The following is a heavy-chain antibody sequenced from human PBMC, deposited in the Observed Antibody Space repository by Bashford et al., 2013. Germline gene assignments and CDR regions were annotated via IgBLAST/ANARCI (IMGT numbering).Heavy chain of an antibody. J-gene: IGHJ6*02. V-gene: IGHV1-8*01. CDR3: ASRPNPQNTIFGVVSKRSYGMDV. Sequence: ASVKVSCKASGYTFTSYDINWVRQATGQGLEWMGWMNPNSGNTGYAQKFQGRVTMTRNTSISTAYMELSSLRSEDTAVYYCASRPNPQNTIFGVVSKRSYGMDVWGQGTTVTVSS. CDR1: GYTFTSYD. D-gene: IGHD3-3*01. CDR2: MNPNSGNT.